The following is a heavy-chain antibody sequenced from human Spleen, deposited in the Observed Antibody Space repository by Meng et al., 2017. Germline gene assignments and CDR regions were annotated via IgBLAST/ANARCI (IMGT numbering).Heavy chain of an antibody. D-gene: IGHD3-10*01. Sequence: LRLSCTVSGGSISSYYWNWIRQHPGKGLEWIGYIYYSGITYYNPSLKSRVTISVDTSKNQFSLQLSSVTAADTAVYYCARDPSGTAHFDYWGQGTLVTVSS. J-gene: IGHJ4*02. CDR3: ARDPSGTAHFDY. CDR2: IYYSGIT. CDR1: GGSISSYY. V-gene: IGHV4-31*03.